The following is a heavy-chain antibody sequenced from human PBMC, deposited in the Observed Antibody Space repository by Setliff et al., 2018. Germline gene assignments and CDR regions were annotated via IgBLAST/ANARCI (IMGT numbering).Heavy chain of an antibody. V-gene: IGHV1-69*05. CDR3: ARDYGASDGFDI. CDR2: IIPLFGTT. D-gene: IGHD4-17*01. J-gene: IGHJ3*02. CDR1: GGTFSNIG. Sequence: SVKVSCKASGGTFSNIGISWVRQAPGQGLEWMGGIIPLFGTTNYAQEFQGRVTMTRDTSTSTVYMELSSLRTEDTAVYYCARDYGASDGFDIWGQGTMVTVSS.